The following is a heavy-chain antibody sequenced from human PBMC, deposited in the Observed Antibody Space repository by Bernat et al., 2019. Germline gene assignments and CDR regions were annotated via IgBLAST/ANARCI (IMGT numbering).Heavy chain of an antibody. CDR2: IKQDGSAQ. CDR1: GFSFSGIW. CDR3: ARGDGPAT. J-gene: IGHJ5*02. Sequence: EVQLVESGGGLVQPGGSLRLSCVGSGFSFSGIWMTWVRQAPGKGLEWVANIKQDGSAQNYVDSVRGRFIISRDNTKNSLFLQMNSLRVDDTAVYYCARGDGPATWGQGTQVTVSS. D-gene: IGHD3-10*01. V-gene: IGHV3-7*03.